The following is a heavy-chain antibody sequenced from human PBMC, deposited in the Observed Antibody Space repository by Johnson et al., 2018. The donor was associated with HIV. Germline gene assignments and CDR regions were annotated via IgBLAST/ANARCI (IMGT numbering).Heavy chain of an antibody. J-gene: IGHJ3*02. V-gene: IGHV3-33*06. CDR2: IWYDGSNK. CDR1: GFTFSSYG. CDR3: AKDLSAISGDAFDI. D-gene: IGHD5-24*01. Sequence: VQLVESGGGLVQPGGSLRLSCAASGFTFSSYGMHWVRQAPGKGLEWVAVIWYDGSNKYYADSVKGRFTISRDNSKNTLYLQMNSLRAEDTAVYYCAKDLSAISGDAFDIWGQGTMVTVSS.